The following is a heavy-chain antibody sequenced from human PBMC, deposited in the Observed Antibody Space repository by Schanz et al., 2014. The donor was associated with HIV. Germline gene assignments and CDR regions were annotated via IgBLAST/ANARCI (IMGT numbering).Heavy chain of an antibody. CDR2: INPNSGGT. J-gene: IGHJ3*02. CDR3: ARDLVDSSTWYDAFDI. D-gene: IGHD6-13*01. Sequence: QVQLVQSGDEVKKPGASVKVSCKASGYTFSTYGISWVRQAPGQGLEWMGWINPNSGGTNSAQKFQGRVTMSMDTSISTAYMEVRSLRSDDTALYFCARDLVDSSTWYDAFDIWGQGTKVTVSS. V-gene: IGHV1-2*02. CDR1: GYTFSTYG.